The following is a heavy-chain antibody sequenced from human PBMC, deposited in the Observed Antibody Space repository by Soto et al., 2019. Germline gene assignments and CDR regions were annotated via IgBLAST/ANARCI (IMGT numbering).Heavy chain of an antibody. Sequence: QVQLQQWGAGLLKPSETLSLTCAVYGGSFSGYYWTWIRQSPEKGLEWIGEVNHSGTTYYNPSLKARITISLHTPKYQLSLKMSYVTAADTAVYYCARGIGYCSSINCYSSRRLRFDSWGQGTLVTVSS. J-gene: IGHJ4*02. CDR3: ARGIGYCSSINCYSSRRLRFDS. CDR2: VNHSGTT. D-gene: IGHD2-2*01. V-gene: IGHV4-34*01. CDR1: GGSFSGYY.